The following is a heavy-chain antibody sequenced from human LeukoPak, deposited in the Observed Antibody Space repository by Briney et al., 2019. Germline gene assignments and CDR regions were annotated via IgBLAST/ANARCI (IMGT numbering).Heavy chain of an antibody. CDR1: GFTFSSYG. J-gene: IGHJ3*02. Sequence: GGSLRLSCAASGFTFSSYGMHWVRQAPGKGLEWVAFIRYDGSNKYYADSVKGRFTVSRDNSKNTLYLQMNSLRAEDTAVYYCAKEHRNWNYVIGAFDIWGQGTMVTVSS. D-gene: IGHD1-7*01. CDR2: IRYDGSNK. CDR3: AKEHRNWNYVIGAFDI. V-gene: IGHV3-30*02.